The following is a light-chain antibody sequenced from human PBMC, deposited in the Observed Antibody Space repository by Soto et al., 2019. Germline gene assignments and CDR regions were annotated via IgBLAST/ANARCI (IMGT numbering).Light chain of an antibody. CDR2: DNN. J-gene: IGLJ1*01. CDR3: QSYDSSLRGV. CDR1: SSNIGARFD. Sequence: SVLTQPPSVSGARGPRVTISYTGSSSNIGARFDVHWYQQLPGRAPKLLIYDNNNRPSGVPDRFSGSRSGTSASLAITGLQAEDEADYYCQSYDSSLRGVFGTGTKVTVL. V-gene: IGLV1-40*01.